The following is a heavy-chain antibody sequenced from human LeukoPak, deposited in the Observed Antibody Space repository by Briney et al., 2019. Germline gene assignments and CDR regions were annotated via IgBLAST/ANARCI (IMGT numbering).Heavy chain of an antibody. V-gene: IGHV3-48*03. CDR3: ARLIRGFSSAY. J-gene: IGHJ4*01. CDR2: INSGGQTI. CDR1: GFTFRSYE. Sequence: GGSLRLSCAASGFTFRSYEMNWVRQAPGKGLEWISHINSGGQTIHYADSVKGRFTISRDNAKNSLHLQMNSLRADDTAVYYCARLIRGFSSAYWGHGTLVTVSS. D-gene: IGHD5-18*01.